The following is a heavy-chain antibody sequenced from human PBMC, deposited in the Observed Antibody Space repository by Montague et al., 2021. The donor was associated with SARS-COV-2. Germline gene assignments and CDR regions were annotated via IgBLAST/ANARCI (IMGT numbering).Heavy chain of an antibody. CDR3: ARGYSGYDWGGIGGYYYYMDI. J-gene: IGHJ6*03. CDR1: GLSFTNHE. Sequence: SLRLSCAASGLSFTNHEANWVRQAPGKGLEWVGKISGSGTSTYYAKFVTGRFTISRDTAKNSLFLQMSSLRAEDTAVYYCARGYSGYDWGGIGGYYYYMDIWGKGTTVTVSS. D-gene: IGHD5-12*01. CDR2: ISGSGTST. V-gene: IGHV3-48*03.